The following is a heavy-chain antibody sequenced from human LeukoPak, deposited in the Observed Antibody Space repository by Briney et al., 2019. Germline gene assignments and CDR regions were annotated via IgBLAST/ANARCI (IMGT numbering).Heavy chain of an antibody. CDR3: ARQGKYYDILTGYQSLSWFDP. CDR1: GGSISSSY. CDR2: IYYSGST. Sequence: SETLSLTCTVSGGSISSSYWGWIRQPPGKGLEWIGYIYYSGSTNYNPSLKSRVTISVDTSKNQFSLKLSSVTAADTAVYYCARQGKYYDILTGYQSLSWFDPWGQGTLVTVSS. J-gene: IGHJ5*02. D-gene: IGHD3-9*01. V-gene: IGHV4-59*01.